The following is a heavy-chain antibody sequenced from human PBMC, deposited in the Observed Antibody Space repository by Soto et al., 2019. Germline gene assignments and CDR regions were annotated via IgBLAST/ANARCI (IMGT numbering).Heavy chain of an antibody. D-gene: IGHD2-15*01. V-gene: IGHV3-23*01. Sequence: GKGLEWVSGISGSGAHTYYEKSVRGRFTVSRDNSKNTLYLQMNSLGADDTAVYYCAKRFFFQAEDGIRDRSAVSAFLLNRSSDL. CDR3: AKRFFFQAEDGIRDRSAVSAFLLNRSSDL. J-gene: IGHJ2*01. CDR2: ISGSGAHT.